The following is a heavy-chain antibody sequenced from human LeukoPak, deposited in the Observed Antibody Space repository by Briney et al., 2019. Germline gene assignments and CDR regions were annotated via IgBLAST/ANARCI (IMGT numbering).Heavy chain of an antibody. CDR2: INPSGGST. Sequence: ASVKVSCKASGGTFSSYAISWVRQAPGQGLEWMGIINPSGGSTSYAQKFQGRVTMTRDTSTSTVYMELSSLRSEDTAVYYCARAYDSSGYYSNFDYWGQGTLVTVSS. V-gene: IGHV1-46*01. CDR1: GGTFSSYA. D-gene: IGHD3-22*01. J-gene: IGHJ4*02. CDR3: ARAYDSSGYYSNFDY.